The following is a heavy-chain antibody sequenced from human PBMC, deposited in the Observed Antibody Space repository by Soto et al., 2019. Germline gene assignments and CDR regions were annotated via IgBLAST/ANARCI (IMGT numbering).Heavy chain of an antibody. V-gene: IGHV1-3*01. J-gene: IGHJ6*02. CDR2: INAGNGNT. CDR1: GYTFTSYA. CDR3: ARTVGYYYVMDV. D-gene: IGHD4-17*01. Sequence: QVQLVQSGAEVKKPGASVKVSCKASGYTFTSYAMHWVRQAPGQRLEWMGWINAGNGNTKYSQKFQGRVTITRDTAASTAYMELSSLRSEDTAVYYCARTVGYYYVMDVWGQGTTVTVSS.